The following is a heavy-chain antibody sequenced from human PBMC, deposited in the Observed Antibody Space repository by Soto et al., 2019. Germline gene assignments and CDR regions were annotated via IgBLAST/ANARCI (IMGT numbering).Heavy chain of an antibody. V-gene: IGHV1-46*01. Sequence: ASVKVSCKASGYTFTSYYMHWVRQAPGQGLEWMGKIKPSGGSTSYAQKYQGRVTMTRDTSTSTVYMELSSLRSEDTVVYYCVRFLGWVLEYYDSSGYYHAPDAFDIWGQGTMVTVSS. CDR2: IKPSGGST. CDR3: VRFLGWVLEYYDSSGYYHAPDAFDI. CDR1: GYTFTSYY. J-gene: IGHJ3*02. D-gene: IGHD3-22*01.